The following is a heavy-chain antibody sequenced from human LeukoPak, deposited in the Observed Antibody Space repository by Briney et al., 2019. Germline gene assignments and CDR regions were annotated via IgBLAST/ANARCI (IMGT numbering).Heavy chain of an antibody. CDR3: ARDEKPHSGSYFGNFDY. CDR2: TYYRSEWYS. D-gene: IGHD1-26*01. V-gene: IGHV6-1*01. CDR1: GDSVSSNSAA. J-gene: IGHJ4*02. Sequence: SQTLSLTCAVSGDSVSSNSAAWSWIRQSPSRGLEWLGRTYYRSEWYSDYAVSVKSRLTINPDTSKNQFSLQLNSVTPEDTAVYYRARDEKPHSGSYFGNFDYWGQGTLVTVSS.